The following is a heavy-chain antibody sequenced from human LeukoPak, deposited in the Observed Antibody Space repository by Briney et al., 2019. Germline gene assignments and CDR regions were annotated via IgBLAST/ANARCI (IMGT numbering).Heavy chain of an antibody. J-gene: IGHJ4*02. V-gene: IGHV3-30*02. CDR2: IRYDGSSK. CDR1: GFTFSSYG. D-gene: IGHD6-6*01. Sequence: GGSLRLSCAASGFTFSSYGMHWVRQAPGKGLEWVAFIRYDGSSKYYADSVKGRFTISRDNSENTLYLQMNSLRAEDAAVYYCAKDLIAARGYFDYWGQGTLVTVSS. CDR3: AKDLIAARGYFDY.